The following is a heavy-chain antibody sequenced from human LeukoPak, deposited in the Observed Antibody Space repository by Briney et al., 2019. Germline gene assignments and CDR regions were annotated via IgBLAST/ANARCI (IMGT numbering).Heavy chain of an antibody. J-gene: IGHJ4*02. CDR1: GGSISNYF. D-gene: IGHD6-6*01. Sequence: PETLSLTCTVSGGSISNYFWIWIRQPPGKGLEWIGYIYYSGNTNSNPSLKSRVTISVDTSKNQFSLKLRSVTAADTAVYYCAGAREFSSSSGRAYYFDFWGQGTLVTVSS. CDR2: IYYSGNT. V-gene: IGHV4-59*01. CDR3: AGAREFSSSSGRAYYFDF.